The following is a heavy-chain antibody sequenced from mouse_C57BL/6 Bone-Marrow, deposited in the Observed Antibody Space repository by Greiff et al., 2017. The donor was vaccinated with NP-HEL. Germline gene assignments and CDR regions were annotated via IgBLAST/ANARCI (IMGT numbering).Heavy chain of an antibody. CDR3: ARHLCYYGNSCWFAY. CDR2: ISSGGSYT. J-gene: IGHJ3*01. Sequence: EVQLVESGGDLVKPGGSLKLSCAASGFTFSSYGMSWVRQTPDKRLEWVATISSGGSYTYYPDTVKGRFTISRDNAKNTLYLQMSSLKSEDTAMYYYARHLCYYGNSCWFAYWGQGTLVTVSA. V-gene: IGHV5-6*01. D-gene: IGHD2-1*01. CDR1: GFTFSSYG.